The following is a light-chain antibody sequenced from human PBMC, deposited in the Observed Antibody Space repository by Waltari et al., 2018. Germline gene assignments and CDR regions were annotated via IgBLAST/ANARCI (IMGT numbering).Light chain of an antibody. CDR3: CSYAGSSTLV. V-gene: IGLV2-23*01. J-gene: IGLJ2*01. CDR2: EGS. CDR1: SHDVGRDNL. Sequence: QSALTQPAPASGSPGQSITISCTGTSHDVGRDNLVAWYQQPPGNDPKLMIYEGSKPPSGVSNRFSGSKSGNTASLTISGLQAEDEADYYCCSYAGSSTLVFGGGTKLTVL.